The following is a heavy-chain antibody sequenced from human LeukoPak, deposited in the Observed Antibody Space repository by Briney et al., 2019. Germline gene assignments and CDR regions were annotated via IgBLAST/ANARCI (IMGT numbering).Heavy chain of an antibody. D-gene: IGHD3-10*01. CDR1: GGSFSGYY. CDR2: INHSGST. CDR3: ATMVRGVLVYFDY. J-gene: IGHJ4*02. V-gene: IGHV4-34*01. Sequence: SETPSLTCAVYGGSFSGYYWSWIRQPPGKGLEWIGEINHSGSTNYNPSLKSRVTISVDTSKNQFSLKLSSVTAADTAVYYCATMVRGVLVYFDYWGQGTLVTVSS.